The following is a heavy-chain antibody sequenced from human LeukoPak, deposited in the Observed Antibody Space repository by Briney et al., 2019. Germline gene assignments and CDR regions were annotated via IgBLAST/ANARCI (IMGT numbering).Heavy chain of an antibody. CDR3: ARVYQSAEYYFDY. CDR1: GGSFGSYY. J-gene: IGHJ4*02. V-gene: IGHV4-59*01. CDR2: IYYTGST. D-gene: IGHD2-2*01. Sequence: SETLSLTCTVSGGSFGSYYWHWIRQPPGKGLEWIGYIYYTGSTEYHPSLKSRVTISLDTSKNQFSLKLTSVTAADTGVYYCARVYQSAEYYFDYWGQGNLVSVSS.